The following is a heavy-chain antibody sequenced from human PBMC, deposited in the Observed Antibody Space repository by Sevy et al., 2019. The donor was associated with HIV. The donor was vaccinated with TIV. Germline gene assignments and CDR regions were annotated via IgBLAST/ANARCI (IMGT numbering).Heavy chain of an antibody. V-gene: IGHV4-30-4*01. CDR2: IYYSGIT. J-gene: IGHJ4*02. CDR3: ARSKVYPGLFDY. CDR1: GGSISSGDYY. Sequence: SESLSLTCTVSGGSISSGDYYWSWIRQPPGKGLEWIGYIYYSGITYYNPSLKSRVTISVDTSKNQFSLKLSSVTAADTAVYYCARSKVYPGLFDYWGQGTLVTVSS. D-gene: IGHD3-22*01.